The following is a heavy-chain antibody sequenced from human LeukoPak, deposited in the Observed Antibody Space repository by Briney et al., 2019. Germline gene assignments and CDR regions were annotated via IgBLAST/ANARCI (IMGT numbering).Heavy chain of an antibody. CDR1: GYTFTSYG. Sequence: ASVKVFCKASGYTFTSYGISWVRQAPGQGLEWMGWISAYNGNTNYAQKLQGRVTMTTDTSTSTAYMELRSLRSDDTAVYYCARARVVPAAIIHYYGMDVWGQGTTVTVSS. V-gene: IGHV1-18*01. CDR2: ISAYNGNT. CDR3: ARARVVPAAIIHYYGMDV. J-gene: IGHJ6*02. D-gene: IGHD2-2*02.